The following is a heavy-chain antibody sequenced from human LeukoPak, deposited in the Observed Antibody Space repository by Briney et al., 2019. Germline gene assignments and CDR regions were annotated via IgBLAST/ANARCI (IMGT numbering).Heavy chain of an antibody. CDR2: ISSSSSLI. J-gene: IGHJ5*02. CDR3: ARLGLGYRYHNWFHP. V-gene: IGHV3-48*02. Sequence: PGGSLRLSCAASGFTFSNLGMNWVRQAPGKGLEWISYISSSSSLIYYADSVKGRFTISRDNAKNSLYLQMNSLRDEDTAVYYCARLGLGYRYHNWFHPWGQGTLVTVSS. D-gene: IGHD5-18*01. CDR1: GFTFSNLG.